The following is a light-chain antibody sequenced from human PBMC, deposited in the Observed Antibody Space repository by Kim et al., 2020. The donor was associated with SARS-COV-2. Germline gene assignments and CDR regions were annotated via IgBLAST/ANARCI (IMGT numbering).Light chain of an antibody. V-gene: IGLV2-11*01. CDR3: CSYAGGYVV. CDR2: DVS. Sequence: PGQSVTISCTGTSSDVGGYNFVSWYQQHPGKAPKLMISDVSKRPSGVPDRFSGSKSGNTASLTISGLQAEDEADYHCCSYAGGYVVFGGGTQLTVL. CDR1: SSDVGGYNF. J-gene: IGLJ2*01.